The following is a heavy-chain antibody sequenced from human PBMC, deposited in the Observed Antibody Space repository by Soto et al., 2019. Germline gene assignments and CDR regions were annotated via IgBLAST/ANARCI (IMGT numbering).Heavy chain of an antibody. CDR1: GFTFTSYG. Sequence: QVQLVQSGAEVKKPGASVKVSCKASGFTFTSYGISWVRQAPGQGLEWMGWISAYNGNTKYAQKLQGRVTMTTDTSTSTAYMELRSLRSDDTAVYYCASSLLVGYGLEGEGEWGQGTLVTVSS. V-gene: IGHV1-18*01. D-gene: IGHD5-18*01. J-gene: IGHJ4*02. CDR3: ASSLLVGYGLEGEGE. CDR2: ISAYNGNT.